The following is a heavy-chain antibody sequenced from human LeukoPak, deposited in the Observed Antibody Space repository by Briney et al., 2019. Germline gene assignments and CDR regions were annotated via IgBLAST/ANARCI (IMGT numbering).Heavy chain of an antibody. CDR2: FDPEDGET. D-gene: IGHD6-6*01. CDR1: GYTLTELS. CDR3: ATQVGSSFAFDI. J-gene: IGHJ3*02. Sequence: GASVKVSCKVSGYTLTELSMHWVRQAPGKGLEWMGGFDPEDGETIYAQKFQGRVTMTEDTSTDTAYMELSSLRSEDTAVYYCATQVGSSFAFDIWGQGTMVTVSS. V-gene: IGHV1-24*01.